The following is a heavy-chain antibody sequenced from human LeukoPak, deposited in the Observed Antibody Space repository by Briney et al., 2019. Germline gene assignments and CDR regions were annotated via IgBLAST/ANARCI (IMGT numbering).Heavy chain of an antibody. V-gene: IGHV3-21*01. J-gene: IGHJ4*02. Sequence: GGSLRLSCAASGFTFSGYSMSWVRQAPGKGLEWVSSISSSSSYISYADSVKGRFTISRDNAKNSLSLQMNSLRAEDTAVYYCARVSVADHYWGQGTLVTVSS. D-gene: IGHD6-19*01. CDR3: ARVSVADHY. CDR1: GFTFSGYS. CDR2: ISSSSSYI.